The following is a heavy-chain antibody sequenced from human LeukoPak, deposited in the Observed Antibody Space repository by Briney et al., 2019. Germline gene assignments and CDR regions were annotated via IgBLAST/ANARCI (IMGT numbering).Heavy chain of an antibody. CDR2: ISSSGSTV. J-gene: IGHJ4*02. CDR1: GFLLARAC. V-gene: IGHV3-48*01. CDR3: ARALLGPEQPIEY. D-gene: IGHD1-14*01. Sequence: GGSLRLSCEASGFLLARACIHWASLARRKGMEWISFISSSGSTVYYADSVKGRYTVSRDNSKNTLHLQMNSLSAEDTAVYYCARALLGPEQPIEYWGQGSLVTVSS.